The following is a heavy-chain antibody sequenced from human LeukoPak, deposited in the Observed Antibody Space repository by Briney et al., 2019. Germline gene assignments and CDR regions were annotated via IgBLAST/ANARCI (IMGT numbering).Heavy chain of an antibody. J-gene: IGHJ4*02. CDR2: IYYSGST. Sequence: KPSETLSLTCTVSGGSISSSSYYWGWIRQPPGKGLEWIGSIYYSGSTYYNPSLKSRVTISVDTSKNQFSLKLSSVTAADTAVYYCARYVRFLTGFDYWGQGTLVTVSS. CDR3: ARYVRFLTGFDY. CDR1: GGSISSSSYY. D-gene: IGHD3-3*01. V-gene: IGHV4-39*07.